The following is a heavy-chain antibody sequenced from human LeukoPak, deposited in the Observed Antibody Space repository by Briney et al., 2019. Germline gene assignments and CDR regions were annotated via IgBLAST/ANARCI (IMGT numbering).Heavy chain of an antibody. CDR3: ARRDSYAIDY. D-gene: IGHD5-18*01. CDR2: ISYDGSNK. J-gene: IGHJ4*02. V-gene: IGHV3-30*03. Sequence: GGSLRLSCAASGFTFSSYGMHWVRQAPGKGLEWVAVISYDGSNKYYADSVKGRFTISRDNSKNTLYLQMNSLRAEDTAVYYCARRDSYAIDYWGQGTLVTVSS. CDR1: GFTFSSYG.